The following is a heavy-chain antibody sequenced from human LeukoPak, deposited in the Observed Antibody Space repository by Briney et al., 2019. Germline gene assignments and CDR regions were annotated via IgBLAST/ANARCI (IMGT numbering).Heavy chain of an antibody. D-gene: IGHD6-19*01. Sequence: SETLSLTCTVSGGSISSYYWSGIRQPPGKGLEWIGYIYYSGSTNYNPSLKSRVTISVDTSKNQFSLKLSSVTAADTAVYYCARSAVAGLFPYYFDYWGQGTLVNVSS. V-gene: IGHV4-59*01. CDR2: IYYSGST. CDR1: GGSISSYY. J-gene: IGHJ4*02. CDR3: ARSAVAGLFPYYFDY.